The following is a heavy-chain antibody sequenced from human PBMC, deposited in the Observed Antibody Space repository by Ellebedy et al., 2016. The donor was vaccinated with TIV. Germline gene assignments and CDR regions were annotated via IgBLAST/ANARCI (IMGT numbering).Heavy chain of an antibody. J-gene: IGHJ4*02. CDR1: GFTFSVYA. V-gene: IGHV3-23*01. Sequence: GESLKISCAASGFTFSVYAMSWVRQAPGKGLEWVSAISASGGRTNYEDSVKGRFTISRDNPKNTLYLQMNSLRVEDTAVYYCATQLWNTEFWGQGTLVIVSS. CDR2: ISASGGRT. CDR3: ATQLWNTEF. D-gene: IGHD5-24*01.